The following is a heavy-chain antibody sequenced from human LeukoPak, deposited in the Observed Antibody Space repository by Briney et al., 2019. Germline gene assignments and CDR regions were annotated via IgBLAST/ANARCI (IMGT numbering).Heavy chain of an antibody. CDR3: ARGGLRPAYHFDY. Sequence: GESLKISCEASGYSFVTYWIGWVRQMPGKGLEWLGSTNPGDSDTRYSPSLQGHVTISADKSITTAYLQWSSLGASDTAMYYCARGGLRPAYHFDYWGPGTLVIVSS. CDR2: TNPGDSDT. CDR1: GYSFVTYW. J-gene: IGHJ4*02. V-gene: IGHV5-51*01. D-gene: IGHD3-16*01.